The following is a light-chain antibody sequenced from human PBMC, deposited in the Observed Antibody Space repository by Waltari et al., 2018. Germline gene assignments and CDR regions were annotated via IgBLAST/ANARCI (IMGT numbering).Light chain of an antibody. CDR2: LGS. CDR3: MQALQTPYT. V-gene: IGKV2-28*01. CDR1: QSLLHSIGYNY. J-gene: IGKJ2*01. Sequence: DIVMTQSPLSLPVTPGEPASISCRSGQSLLHSIGYNYLDWYLQKPGQSPQLLIYLGSNRASGVPDRFSGSGSGTDFTLKISRVEAEDVGVYYCMQALQTPYTFGQGTKLEIK.